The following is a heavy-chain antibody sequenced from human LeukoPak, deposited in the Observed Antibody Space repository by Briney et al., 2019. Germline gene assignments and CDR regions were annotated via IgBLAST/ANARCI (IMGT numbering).Heavy chain of an antibody. D-gene: IGHD3/OR15-3a*01. V-gene: IGHV3-30*02. CDR3: GHVKGNYDFWDGDNSGDI. J-gene: IGHJ3*02. CDR2: MQYDGSVE. CDR1: GFTFSSYW. Sequence: GGSLRLSCAASGFTFSSYWMSWVRQAPGKGLEWVTFMQYDGSVEFYADSVKGRFTISRDNSKNTVYLQMTSLRTEDTAVYFCGHVKGNYDFWDGDNSGDIWGQGTVVTVSS.